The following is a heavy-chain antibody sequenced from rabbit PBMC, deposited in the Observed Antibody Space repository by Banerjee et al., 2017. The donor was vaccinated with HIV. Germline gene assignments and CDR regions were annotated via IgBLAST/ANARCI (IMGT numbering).Heavy chain of an antibody. D-gene: IGHD7-1*01. CDR1: GFSFSNKYV. J-gene: IGHJ4*01. CDR2: INTISGNT. Sequence: QEQLEESGGDLVKPEGSLTLTCTASGFSFSNKYVMCWVRQAPGKGLEWIACINTISGNTVYASWAKGRFTISKTSTTVTLQLNSLTAADTATYFCGRSYGGDAGYGSLALWGPGTLVT. CDR3: GRSYGGDAGYGSLAL. V-gene: IGHV1S45*01.